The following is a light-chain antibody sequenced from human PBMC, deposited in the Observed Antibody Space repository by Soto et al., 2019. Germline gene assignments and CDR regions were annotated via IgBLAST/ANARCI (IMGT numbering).Light chain of an antibody. CDR3: SSYTSSSTLV. V-gene: IGLV2-14*01. J-gene: IGLJ7*01. CDR2: EVS. CDR1: SSDVGGYNY. Sequence: QSVLTQPASVSGSPGQSITISCTGTSSDVGGYNYVSWYQQHPGKAPKLMIYEVSNRPSGVSNRFSGSKSGNTASLTISGLQAEDEADYYCSSYTSSSTLVFGTGTQPTVL.